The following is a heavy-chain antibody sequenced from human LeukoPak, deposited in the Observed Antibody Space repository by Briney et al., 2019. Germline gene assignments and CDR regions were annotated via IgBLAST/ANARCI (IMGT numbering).Heavy chain of an antibody. D-gene: IGHD2-2*01. J-gene: IGHJ4*02. Sequence: PGGSVRLSCVASGFTFSSYAMSWARQAPGKGLEWVSSISGGGGTTYYADSVKGRFTISRDNSKNTLYLQMNSLRAEDTAVYYCAKDQSAVVVVPAAISLDYWGQGTLVTVSS. CDR1: GFTFSSYA. V-gene: IGHV3-23*01. CDR3: AKDQSAVVVVPAAISLDY. CDR2: ISGGGGTT.